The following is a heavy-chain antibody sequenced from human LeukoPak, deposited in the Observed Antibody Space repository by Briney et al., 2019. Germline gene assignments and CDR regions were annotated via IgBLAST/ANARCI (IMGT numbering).Heavy chain of an antibody. CDR3: ARPLKHCTSGVCSTSSYYYYGLDA. V-gene: IGHV1-18*01. D-gene: IGHD2-8*01. CDR2: ISAYNGNT. CDR1: GYTFTSYA. Sequence: ASVKVSCKASGYTFTSYAITWVRQAPGQGLECMGSISAYNGNTNYAQNLQGRVTMTTDTSTSTAYMELRSLRSDDTAVYYCARPLKHCTSGVCSTSSYYYYGLDAWGQGTTVTVSS. J-gene: IGHJ6*02.